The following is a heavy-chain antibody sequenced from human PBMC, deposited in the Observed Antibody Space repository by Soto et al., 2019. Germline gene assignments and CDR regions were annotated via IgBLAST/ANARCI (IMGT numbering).Heavy chain of an antibody. CDR2: ISYDGSNK. CDR3: AKELGSGSYFRSYYYGMDV. V-gene: IGHV3-30*18. D-gene: IGHD3-10*01. J-gene: IGHJ6*02. Sequence: GGSLRLSCAASGFTFSSYGMHWVRQAPGKGLEWVAVISYDGSNKYYADSVKGRFTISRDNSKNTLYLQMNSLRAEDTAVYYCAKELGSGSYFRSYYYGMDVWGQGTTVTVSS. CDR1: GFTFSSYG.